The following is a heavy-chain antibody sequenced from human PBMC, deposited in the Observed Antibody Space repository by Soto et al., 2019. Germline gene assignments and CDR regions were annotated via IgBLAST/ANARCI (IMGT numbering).Heavy chain of an antibody. CDR2: SIPLFGIT. J-gene: IGHJ4*02. CDR3: ASDRGYGLVN. Sequence: QVQLVQSGAEVKKPGSSVKVSCKASGGTFSSHGFNWVRQAAGQGLEWIGGSIPLFGITNHTQKFQDRVTISADTSTSTAYIELRGLRSDDTAVYYCASDRGYGLVNWGQGTLITVSS. D-gene: IGHD2-15*01. CDR1: GGTFSSHG. V-gene: IGHV1-69*14.